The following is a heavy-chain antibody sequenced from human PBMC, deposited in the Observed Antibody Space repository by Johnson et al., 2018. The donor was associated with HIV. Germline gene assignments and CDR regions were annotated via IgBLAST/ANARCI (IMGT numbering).Heavy chain of an antibody. V-gene: IGHV3-30-3*01. J-gene: IGHJ3*02. CDR2: ISYDGSNK. CDR1: GFTFSSYA. CDR3: AKDIKYSSSWSWGCAFDI. Sequence: VQLVESGGGVVQPGRSLRLSCAASGFTFSSYAMHWVRQAPGKGLEWVAVISYDGSNKDYADSVKGRFTISRDNSKNTLYLQMNSLRPEDTAVYYCAKDIKYSSSWSWGCAFDIWGQGTMVTVSS. D-gene: IGHD6-6*01.